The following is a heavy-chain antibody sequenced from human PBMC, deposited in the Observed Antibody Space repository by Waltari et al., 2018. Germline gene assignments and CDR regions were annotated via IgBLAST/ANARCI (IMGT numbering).Heavy chain of an antibody. CDR1: GFTFSSYW. Sequence: EVQLVGSGGGLIQPGGSLRLSCAASGFTFSSYWRHWLRQAPGKGLVWVSRINTDGRSTNDADSGKGRFTISRDNAKNTLYLQMNSLRAEDTAVYYCARAGGGELRMGFDPWGQGTLVTVSS. V-gene: IGHV3-74*01. D-gene: IGHD2-21*01. J-gene: IGHJ5*02. CDR2: INTDGRST. CDR3: ARAGGGELRMGFDP.